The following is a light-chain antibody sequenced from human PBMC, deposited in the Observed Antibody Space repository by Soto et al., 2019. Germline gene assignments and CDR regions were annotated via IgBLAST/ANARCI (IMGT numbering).Light chain of an antibody. CDR3: SSYTSSSTNVV. Sequence: QSALTQPASVSGSPGQSITISCTGTSSDVGCYNYVSWYQQHPGKAPKLMIYDVSNRPSGVSNRFSGSKSGNTASMTISGRQAEEEADYYCSSYTSSSTNVVFGGGTQLTVL. J-gene: IGLJ2*01. V-gene: IGLV2-14*01. CDR2: DVS. CDR1: SSDVGCYNY.